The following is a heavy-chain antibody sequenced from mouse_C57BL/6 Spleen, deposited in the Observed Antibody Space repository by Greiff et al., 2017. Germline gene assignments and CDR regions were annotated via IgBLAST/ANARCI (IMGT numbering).Heavy chain of an antibody. CDR2: IYPRSGNT. J-gene: IGHJ1*03. V-gene: IGHV1-81*01. CDR3: ARVARYFDV. CDR1: GYTFTSYG. Sequence: VHLVESGAELARPGASVKLSCKASGYTFTSYGISWVKQRTGQGLEWIGEIYPRSGNTYYNEKFKGKATLTSDKSSSTAYMELRSLTSEDSAVYFCARVARYFDVWGTGTTVTVSS.